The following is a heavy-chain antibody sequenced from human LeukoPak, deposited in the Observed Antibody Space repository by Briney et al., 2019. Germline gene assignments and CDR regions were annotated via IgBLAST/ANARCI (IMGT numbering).Heavy chain of an antibody. Sequence: GASVKVSCKASGYTFASYGISWVRQAPGQGLEWMGGIIPIFGTANYAQKFQGRVTITADESTSTAYMELSSLRSEDTAVYYCARDEGYYYDFWGQGTMVTVSS. CDR1: GYTFASYG. J-gene: IGHJ3*01. CDR3: ARDEGYYYDF. D-gene: IGHD3-10*01. V-gene: IGHV1-69*13. CDR2: IIPIFGTA.